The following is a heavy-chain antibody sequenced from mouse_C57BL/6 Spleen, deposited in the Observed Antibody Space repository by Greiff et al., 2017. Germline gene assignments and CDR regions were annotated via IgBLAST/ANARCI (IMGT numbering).Heavy chain of an antibody. J-gene: IGHJ1*03. CDR2: INPNNGGT. Sequence: VQLQQSGPELVKPGASVKMSCKASGYTFTDYNMHWVKQSHGKSLEWIGYINPNNGGTSYNQKFKGKATLTVNKSSSTAYMELRSLTSEDSAVYYCARASWDSWYFDVWGTGTTVTVSS. V-gene: IGHV1-22*01. D-gene: IGHD3-3*01. CDR1: GYTFTDYN. CDR3: ARASWDSWYFDV.